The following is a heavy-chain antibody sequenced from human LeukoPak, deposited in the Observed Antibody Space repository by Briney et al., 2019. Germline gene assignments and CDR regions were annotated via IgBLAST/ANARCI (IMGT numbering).Heavy chain of an antibody. D-gene: IGHD5-12*01. Sequence: GGSLRLSCTASGFTLSSYGIDWVRLAPRTGLDWVSTLSGSGITTYYADAVKGRFTISRDNAKNSLHLQINSLRAEDTAVYYCARDPSGYDNGFFDSWGQGTLVAVSS. CDR1: GFTLSSYG. CDR3: ARDPSGYDNGFFDS. J-gene: IGHJ4*02. V-gene: IGHV3-48*04. CDR2: LSGSGITT.